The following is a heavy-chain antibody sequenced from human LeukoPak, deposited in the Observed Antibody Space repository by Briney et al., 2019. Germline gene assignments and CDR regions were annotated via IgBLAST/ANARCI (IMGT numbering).Heavy chain of an antibody. V-gene: IGHV1-8*01. Sequence: ASVKVSCKASGYTFTSYDITWVRQATGQGLEWMGWMSPDSGYTGYAQTFQGRVTLTRNTSVSTAFMELSSLRSEDTAVYYCEIYTGYDSFWGQGTLVTVSS. CDR3: EIYTGYDSF. J-gene: IGHJ4*02. CDR2: MSPDSGYT. D-gene: IGHD5-12*01. CDR1: GYTFTSYD.